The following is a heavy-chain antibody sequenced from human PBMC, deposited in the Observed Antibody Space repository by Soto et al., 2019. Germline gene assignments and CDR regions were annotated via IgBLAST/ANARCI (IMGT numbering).Heavy chain of an antibody. D-gene: IGHD6-19*01. Sequence: PSETLSLTCIVSGGSITGYYWNWIRQPPGKGLEWVGHIYGSGSTNYNPSLQSRVTISVDTSKIQFSLNLTSVTAADTAVYYCARASLAEGPEAYWGQGILVTVSS. V-gene: IGHV4-59*12. J-gene: IGHJ4*02. CDR3: ARASLAEGPEAY. CDR1: GGSITGYY. CDR2: IYGSGST.